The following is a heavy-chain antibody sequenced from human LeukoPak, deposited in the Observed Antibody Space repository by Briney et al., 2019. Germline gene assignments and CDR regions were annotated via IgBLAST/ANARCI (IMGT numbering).Heavy chain of an antibody. J-gene: IGHJ4*02. D-gene: IGHD3-22*01. CDR1: GGTFSSYA. CDR3: ARESRAMEYYYGSSGYYLFDY. V-gene: IGHV1-69*06. CDR2: IIPIFGTA. Sequence: SVKVSCKASGGTFSSYAISWVRQAPGQGLEWMGGIIPIFGTANYAQKFQGRVTITADKSTSTAYMELSSLRSEDTAVYYCARESRAMEYYYGSSGYYLFDYWGQGTLVTVSS.